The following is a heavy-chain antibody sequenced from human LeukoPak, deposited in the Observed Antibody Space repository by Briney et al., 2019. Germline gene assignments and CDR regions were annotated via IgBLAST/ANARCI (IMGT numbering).Heavy chain of an antibody. D-gene: IGHD5-18*01. V-gene: IGHV3-23*01. CDR3: AAMGYSYVVDY. Sequence: GGSLRLSCAASGFTFSSYAMSWVRQAPGKGLEWVSAISGSGGSTYYADSVKGRFTISRDNSKNTLYLQMNSLKAEDTAVYYCAAMGYSYVVDYWGQGTLVTVSS. J-gene: IGHJ4*02. CDR1: GFTFSSYA. CDR2: ISGSGGST.